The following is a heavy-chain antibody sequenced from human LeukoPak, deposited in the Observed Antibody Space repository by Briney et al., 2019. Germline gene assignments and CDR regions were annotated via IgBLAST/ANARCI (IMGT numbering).Heavy chain of an antibody. CDR2: ISGSGGST. CDR1: GFTFSSYA. V-gene: IGHV3-23*01. D-gene: IGHD3-3*01. CDR3: AKDFDFWSGYYFDY. Sequence: PGGSLRLSCAASGFTFSSYAMSWVRQAPGKGLEWVSAISGSGGSTYYADSVKGRFTISRDNSKNTLYLQMNSLGAEDTAVYYCAKDFDFWSGYYFDYWGQGTLVTVSS. J-gene: IGHJ4*02.